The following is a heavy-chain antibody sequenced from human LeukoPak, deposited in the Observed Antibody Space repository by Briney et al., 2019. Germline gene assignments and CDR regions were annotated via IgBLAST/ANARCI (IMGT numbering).Heavy chain of an antibody. CDR2: ISSSSSYI. V-gene: IGHV3-21*01. D-gene: IGHD5-18*01. J-gene: IGHJ6*03. CDR1: GFTFSSYS. CDR3: ASDRGYSYGYYMDV. Sequence: GGSLRLSCAASGFTFSSYSMNWVRQAPGKGLEWVSSISSSSSYIYYADSVNGRFTISRDNAKNSLYLQMNSLRAEDTAVYYCASDRGYSYGYYMDVWGKGTTVTVSS.